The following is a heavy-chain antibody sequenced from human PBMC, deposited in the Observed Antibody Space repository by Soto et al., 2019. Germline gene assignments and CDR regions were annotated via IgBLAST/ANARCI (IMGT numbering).Heavy chain of an antibody. V-gene: IGHV1-3*01. D-gene: IGHD3-16*01. CDR1: GYTFSYYA. CDR3: ATGGPARRFEY. CDR2: INAGNGDT. Sequence: VSVKVCCKASGYTFSYYAMHWVRQAPGQRLEWMGWINAGNGDTIYSQKFQGTVTFTRDTSASTAYMEVTTLRSEDTAVYYCATGGPARRFEYWGQGNLVTGSS. J-gene: IGHJ4*02.